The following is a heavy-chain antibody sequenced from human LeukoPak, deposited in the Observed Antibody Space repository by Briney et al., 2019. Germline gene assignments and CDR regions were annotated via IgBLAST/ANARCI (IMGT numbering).Heavy chain of an antibody. J-gene: IGHJ1*01. CDR2: INPNSGGT. CDR1: GYTFTSYA. CDR3: ARGSYDSSDFEYFHH. D-gene: IGHD3-22*01. Sequence: ASVKVSCKASGYTFTSYAMHWVRQAPGQGLEWMGWINPNSGGTNYAQKFQGRATMTRDTSIGTAYMELNRLRSDDTAVYYCARGSYDSSDFEYFHHWGQGTLVTVSS. V-gene: IGHV1-2*02.